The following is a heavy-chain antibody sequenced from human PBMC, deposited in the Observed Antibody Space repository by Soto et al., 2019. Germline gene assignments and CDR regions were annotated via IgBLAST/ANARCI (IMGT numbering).Heavy chain of an antibody. D-gene: IGHD3-10*01. CDR1: GFTFSSYD. J-gene: IGHJ6*03. CDR3: ARARNYYGSGSYYYYYYYYMDV. CDR2: IGTAGDT. Sequence: EVQLVESGGGLVQPGGPLRLSCAASGFTFSSYDMHWVRQATGKGLEWVSAIGTAGDTYYPGSVKGRFTISRENAKNSLYLQMNSRRAGDTAVYYCARARNYYGSGSYYYYYYYYMDVWGKGTTVTVSS. V-gene: IGHV3-13*01.